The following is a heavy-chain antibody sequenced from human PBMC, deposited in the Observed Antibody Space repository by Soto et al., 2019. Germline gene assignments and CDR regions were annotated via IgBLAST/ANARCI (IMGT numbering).Heavy chain of an antibody. J-gene: IGHJ6*02. V-gene: IGHV3-23*01. CDR3: AKVAGYSGYDHWADYYYGMDV. CDR1: GVTFSSYA. Sequence: PGGSLRLSCAASGVTFSSYAMSWVRQAPGKGLEWVSAISGSGGSTYYADSVKGRFTISRDNSKNTLYLQMNSLRAEDTAVYYCAKVAGYSGYDHWADYYYGMDVWGQGTTVTVSS. CDR2: ISGSGGST. D-gene: IGHD5-12*01.